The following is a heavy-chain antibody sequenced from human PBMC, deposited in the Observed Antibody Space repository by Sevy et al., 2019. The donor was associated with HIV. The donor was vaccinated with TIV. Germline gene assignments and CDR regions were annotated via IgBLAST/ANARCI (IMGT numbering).Heavy chain of an antibody. CDR1: GFTLSNHW. CDR3: ARYYSDGSANTKFDY. CDR2: INTDGSTT. D-gene: IGHD3-22*01. J-gene: IGHJ4*01. V-gene: IGHV3-74*01. Sequence: GGSLRLSCAASGFTLSNHWMHWVRQAPGKGLLWISNINTDGSTTYYADSVKGRFTISRDNAENTLYLQMNSLRAEDTAMYYCARYYSDGSANTKFDYWGQGTLVTVSS.